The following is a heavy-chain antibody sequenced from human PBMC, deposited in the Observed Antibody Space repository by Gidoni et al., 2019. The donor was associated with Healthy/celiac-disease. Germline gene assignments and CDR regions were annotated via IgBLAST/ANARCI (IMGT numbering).Heavy chain of an antibody. V-gene: IGHV3-48*03. CDR2: ISSSGSTI. Sequence: EVQLVESGGGLVQPGGSLRLSCAASGLTFSSYEMNWVRQAPGKGLQWVSYISSSGSTIYYADAVKGRFTISRDNAKNSLYLQMNSLRAEDTAVYYCARGGDIVVVPAAMGLNYFDYWGQGTLVTVSS. CDR3: ARGGDIVVVPAAMGLNYFDY. D-gene: IGHD2-2*01. CDR1: GLTFSSYE. J-gene: IGHJ4*02.